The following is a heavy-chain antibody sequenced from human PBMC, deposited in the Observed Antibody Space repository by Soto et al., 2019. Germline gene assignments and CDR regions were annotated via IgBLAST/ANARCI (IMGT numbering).Heavy chain of an antibody. CDR1: GGTFSSYA. CDR3: ARYCISTSCYGRGYYYYGMVV. D-gene: IGHD2-2*01. V-gene: IGHV1-69*13. J-gene: IGHJ6*02. Sequence: ASVKVSCKASGGTFSSYAISWVRQAPGQGLEWMGGIIPIFGTANYAQKFQGRVTITADESTSTAYMELSSLRSEDTAVYYCARYCISTSCYGRGYYYYGMVVWGQGTTVTVSS. CDR2: IIPIFGTA.